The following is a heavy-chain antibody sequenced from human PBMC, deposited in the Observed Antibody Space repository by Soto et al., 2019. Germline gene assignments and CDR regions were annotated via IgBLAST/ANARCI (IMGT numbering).Heavy chain of an antibody. J-gene: IGHJ4*02. CDR2: IIPIFGTA. CDR3: AKGIAVAGRAYFDY. Sequence: SVKVSCKASGGTFSSYAISWVRQAPGQGLEWMGGIIPIFGTANYAQKFQGRVTITADESTSTAYMELSSLRSEDTAVYYCAKGIAVAGRAYFDYWGQGTLVTVSS. CDR1: GGTFSSYA. V-gene: IGHV1-69*13. D-gene: IGHD6-19*01.